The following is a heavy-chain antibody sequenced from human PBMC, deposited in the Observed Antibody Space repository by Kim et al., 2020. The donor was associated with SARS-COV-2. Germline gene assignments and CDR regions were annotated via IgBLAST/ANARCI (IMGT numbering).Heavy chain of an antibody. D-gene: IGHD1-26*01. CDR1: GFSFGDYA. V-gene: IGHV3-9*01. CDR3: VKDSGRPGSSSDSPA. CDR2: FSWNGDNI. J-gene: IGHJ4*02. Sequence: GGSLRLSCVASGFSFGDYAMHWVRQTPGKGLEWVSGFSWNGDNIGYADSVRGRFTISRDNAKNTLYLQMNNLRREDTAFYYCVKDSGRPGSSSDSPARGQGTLVTVSS.